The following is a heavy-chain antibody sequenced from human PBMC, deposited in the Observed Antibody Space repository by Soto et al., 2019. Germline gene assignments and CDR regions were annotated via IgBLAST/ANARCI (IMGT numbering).Heavy chain of an antibody. CDR2: ISYDGSNK. V-gene: IGHV3-30*18. CDR1: GFTFSSYG. D-gene: IGHD3-10*01. J-gene: IGHJ6*02. Sequence: GGSLRLSCAASGFTFSSYGMHWVRQAPGKGLEWVAVISYDGSNKYYADSVKGRFTISRDNSKNTLYLQMNSLRAEDTAVYYCANNPGPYYYYGMDVWGQGTTVTVSS. CDR3: ANNPGPYYYYGMDV.